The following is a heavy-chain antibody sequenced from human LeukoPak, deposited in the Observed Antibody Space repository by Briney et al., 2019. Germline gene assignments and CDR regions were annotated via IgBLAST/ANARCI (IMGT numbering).Heavy chain of an antibody. CDR2: INPNSGGT. J-gene: IGHJ4*02. V-gene: IGHV1-2*02. CDR1: GYTFTGYY. CDR3: AREGTGMTTVTIFDY. D-gene: IGHD4-17*01. Sequence: ASVKVSCKASGYTFTGYYMHWVRQAPGQGLEWMGWINPNSGGTNYAQKFQGRVTMTRDTSISTAYMELSRLRSDDTAVYYCAREGTGMTTVTIFDYWGQGTLVTVSS.